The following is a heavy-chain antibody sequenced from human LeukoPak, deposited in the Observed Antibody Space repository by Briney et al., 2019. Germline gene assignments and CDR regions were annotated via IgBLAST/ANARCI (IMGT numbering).Heavy chain of an antibody. D-gene: IGHD6-19*01. J-gene: IGHJ4*02. V-gene: IGHV3-30-3*01. CDR2: ISYDGSNK. CDR1: GFTFSSYA. CDR3: ARAPRWSSSGWYYFDY. Sequence: GGSLRLSCAASGFTFSSYAMHWVRQAPGKGLEWVAVISYDGSNKYYADSVKGRFTVSRDNSKNTLYLQMNSLRAEDTAVYYCARAPRWSSSGWYYFDYWGQGTLVTVSS.